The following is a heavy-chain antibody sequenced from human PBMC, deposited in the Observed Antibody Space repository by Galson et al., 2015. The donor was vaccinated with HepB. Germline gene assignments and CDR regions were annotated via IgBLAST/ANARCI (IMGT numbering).Heavy chain of an antibody. J-gene: IGHJ4*02. V-gene: IGHV1-3*01. D-gene: IGHD6-19*01. CDR2: INAGNGNT. Sequence: SVKVSCKASGYTFTSYAMHWVRQAPGQRLEWMGWINAGNGNTKYSQKFQGRVTITRDTSASTAYMELSSLRSEDTAVYYCARDRYSSGWLFDYWGQGTLVTVSS. CDR1: GYTFTSYA. CDR3: ARDRYSSGWLFDY.